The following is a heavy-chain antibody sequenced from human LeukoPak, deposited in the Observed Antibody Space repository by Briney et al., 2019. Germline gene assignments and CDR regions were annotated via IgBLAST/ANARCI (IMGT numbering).Heavy chain of an antibody. J-gene: IGHJ4*02. CDR1: GYSFTSYW. CDR2: IYPGDSDT. CDR3: ARGALGYCSSTSCYNFDY. Sequence: GEPLKISCKGSGYSFTSYWIGWVRQMPGKGLEWMGIIYPGDSDTRYSPSFQGQVTISADKSISTAYLQWSSLKASDTAMYYCARGALGYCSSTSCYNFDYWGQGTLVTVSS. V-gene: IGHV5-51*01. D-gene: IGHD2-2*01.